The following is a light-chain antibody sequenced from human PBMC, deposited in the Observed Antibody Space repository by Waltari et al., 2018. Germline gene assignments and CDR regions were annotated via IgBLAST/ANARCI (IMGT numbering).Light chain of an antibody. V-gene: IGLV7-43*01. CDR2: NTN. CDR1: IGAVNSGYY. CDR3: LLYFGGAHLV. J-gene: IGLJ3*02. Sequence: QTVVTQEPSLTVSPGGTVTLTCASSIGAVNSGYYPNWFQQKPGQAPRSLIYNTNNKHPWTPDRFSGSLLGCKAALTLSSVQPEDEADYYCLLYFGGAHLVFGGGTKLTVL.